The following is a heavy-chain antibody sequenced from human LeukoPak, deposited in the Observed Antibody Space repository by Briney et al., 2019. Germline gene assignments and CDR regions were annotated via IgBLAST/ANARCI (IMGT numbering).Heavy chain of an antibody. CDR2: IYDGGST. J-gene: IGHJ4*02. Sequence: GGSLRLSFAASGFIVSTNYMSWVRQAPGKGLEWVSIIYDGGSTYYADSVRGRFTISRDNSKNTLYLQMNSLRVEDTAVYYCAKGQYASGSYSNDYWGQGTLVIVSS. CDR1: GFIVSTNY. V-gene: IGHV3-66*01. CDR3: AKGQYASGSYSNDY. D-gene: IGHD3-10*01.